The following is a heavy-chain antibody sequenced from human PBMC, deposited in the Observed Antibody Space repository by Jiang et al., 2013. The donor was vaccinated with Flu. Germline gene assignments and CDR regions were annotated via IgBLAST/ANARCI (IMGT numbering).Heavy chain of an antibody. CDR1: GASITSHH. J-gene: IGHJ3*02. Sequence: PGLVKPSETLSLTCTVSGASITSHHWSWIRQTPGKGLEWIGYIYYSGGTNYNPSLQNRVTISIDTSRTQFSLKLNSVTAADTAVYYCARRNDFDIWGQGTMVIVSS. CDR3: ARRNDFDI. V-gene: IGHV4-59*08. CDR2: IYYSGGT.